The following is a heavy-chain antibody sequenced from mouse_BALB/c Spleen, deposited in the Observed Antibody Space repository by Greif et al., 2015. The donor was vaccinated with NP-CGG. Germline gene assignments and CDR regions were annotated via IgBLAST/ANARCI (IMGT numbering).Heavy chain of an antibody. CDR2: ISYDGSN. Sequence: VQLKESGPGLVKPSQSLSLTCSVTGYSITSGYYWNWIRQFPGNKLEWMGYISYDGSNNYNPSLKNRISITRDTSKNQFFLKLNSVTAEDTATYYCARAIYYDYDGAMDYWGQGTSVTVSS. J-gene: IGHJ4*01. V-gene: IGHV3-6*02. D-gene: IGHD2-4*01. CDR3: ARAIYYDYDGAMDY. CDR1: GYSITSGYY.